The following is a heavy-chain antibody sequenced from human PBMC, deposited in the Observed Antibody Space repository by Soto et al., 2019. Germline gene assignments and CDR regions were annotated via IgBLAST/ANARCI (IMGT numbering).Heavy chain of an antibody. CDR3: ARGRQWLDA. J-gene: IGHJ5*02. Sequence: QVQLQESGPGLVKPSETLSLTCTVSGGSVSGYYWSWIRQPPGKGLEWLGYIYYSWSTNYNPSLKSRVTISVDTSKNQFSLKLSSVTAADTAVYYCARGRQWLDAWGQGTLVTVSS. CDR2: IYYSWST. CDR1: GGSVSGYY. V-gene: IGHV4-59*02. D-gene: IGHD6-19*01.